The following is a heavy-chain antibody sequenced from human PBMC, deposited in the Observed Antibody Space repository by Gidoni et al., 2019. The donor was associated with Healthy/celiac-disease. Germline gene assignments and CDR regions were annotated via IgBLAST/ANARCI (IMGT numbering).Heavy chain of an antibody. D-gene: IGHD2-15*01. V-gene: IGHV3-66*02. CDR2: IDSGGTS. Sequence: VQLVESGGGLVQPGGSLGLACAASGFIVSSMYMNWVGQAPGKGLEWVSLIDSGGTSYYTHSVNGRFTISRDNSKNTLYLQMHSLTTEDTAVYYCAREKVAAAGSPNFYFSYSGMDVWGQGATVTVSS. CDR1: GFIVSSMY. J-gene: IGHJ6*02. CDR3: AREKVAAAGSPNFYFSYSGMDV.